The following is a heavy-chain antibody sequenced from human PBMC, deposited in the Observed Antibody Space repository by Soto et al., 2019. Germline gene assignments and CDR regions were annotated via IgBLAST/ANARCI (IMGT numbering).Heavy chain of an antibody. CDR2: MNPNSGNT. J-gene: IGHJ5*02. V-gene: IGHV1-8*01. Sequence: GASVKVSCKASGYTFTSYDINWVRQATGQGLEWMGWMNPNSGNTGYAQKFQGRVTMTRNTSISTAYMELSSLRSEDTAVYYCARAWGLLWFGESTRGWFDPWSQGTLVTVSS. CDR3: ARAWGLLWFGESTRGWFDP. D-gene: IGHD3-10*01. CDR1: GYTFTSYD.